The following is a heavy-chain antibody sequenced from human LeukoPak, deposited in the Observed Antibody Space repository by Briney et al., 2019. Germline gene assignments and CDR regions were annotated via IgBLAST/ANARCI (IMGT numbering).Heavy chain of an antibody. V-gene: IGHV3-7*01. CDR3: ARWRGRQSEFDY. D-gene: IGHD1-1*01. CDR1: GFSVGDKY. Sequence: PGGSLRLSCAPSGFSVGDKYMAWVRQAPGKGLEWVAHIKEDESDEYYVDSVRGRFTASRDNAKNSVNLQMNSLRVEDTAVYYCARWRGRQSEFDYWGQGTLVTVSS. J-gene: IGHJ4*02. CDR2: IKEDESDE.